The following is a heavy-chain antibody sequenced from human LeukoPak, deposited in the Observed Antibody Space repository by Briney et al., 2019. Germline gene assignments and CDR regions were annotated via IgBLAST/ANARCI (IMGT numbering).Heavy chain of an antibody. CDR1: GYTFTSYG. V-gene: IGHV1-18*01. CDR2: ISAYNGNT. J-gene: IGHJ3*02. CDR3: ARIPSDYGPYPFDI. D-gene: IGHD4-17*01. Sequence: ASVKVSCKASGYTFTSYGISWVRQAPGQGLEWMGWISAYNGNTNYAQKLQGRVTMTTDTSTSTAYMELRSLRSDDTAVYYCARIPSDYGPYPFDIWGQGTMVTVSS.